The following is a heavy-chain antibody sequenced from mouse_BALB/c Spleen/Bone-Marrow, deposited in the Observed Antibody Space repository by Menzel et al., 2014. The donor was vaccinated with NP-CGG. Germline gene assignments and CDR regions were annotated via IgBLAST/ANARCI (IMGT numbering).Heavy chain of an antibody. Sequence: VQGVESGPGLVAPSQSLSITCTVSGFSLTHYGVHWVRQPPGKGLEWLGVIWAGGSTNYISALMSRLSISKDNSKSQVFLKIHSLQTDDTAMYFCARVGDSDYAMDYWGQGSSVTVSS. CDR3: ARVGDSDYAMDY. CDR2: IWAGGST. V-gene: IGHV2-9*02. CDR1: GFSLTHYG. D-gene: IGHD2-13*01. J-gene: IGHJ4*01.